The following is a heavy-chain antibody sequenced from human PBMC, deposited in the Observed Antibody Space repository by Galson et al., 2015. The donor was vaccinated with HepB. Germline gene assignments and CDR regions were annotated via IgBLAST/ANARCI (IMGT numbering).Heavy chain of an antibody. J-gene: IGHJ4*02. D-gene: IGHD6-13*01. CDR3: ARALSSRWYAIED. CDR1: GGTFSSYV. Sequence: SVKVSCKASGGTFSSYVISWVRQAPGQGLGWMGGIIPLLGTANYAQKFLARVTISADRSTNTAYMELSSLRSEDTAVYYCARALSSRWYAIEDWGQGTLVTVSS. CDR2: IIPLLGTA. V-gene: IGHV1-69*10.